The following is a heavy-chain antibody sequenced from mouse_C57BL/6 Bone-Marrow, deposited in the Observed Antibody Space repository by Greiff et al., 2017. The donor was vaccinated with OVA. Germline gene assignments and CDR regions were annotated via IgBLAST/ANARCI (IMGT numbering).Heavy chain of an antibody. Sequence: QVQLKQPGAELVRPGSSVKLSCKASGYTFTSYWMDWVKQRPGQGLEWIGNIYPSDSETHYNQKFKDKATLTVDKSSSTAYMQLSSLTSEDSAVYYCARGGYMVGFAYWGQGTLVTVSA. V-gene: IGHV1-61*01. CDR1: GYTFTSYW. CDR2: IYPSDSET. D-gene: IGHD1-1*02. J-gene: IGHJ3*01. CDR3: ARGGYMVGFAY.